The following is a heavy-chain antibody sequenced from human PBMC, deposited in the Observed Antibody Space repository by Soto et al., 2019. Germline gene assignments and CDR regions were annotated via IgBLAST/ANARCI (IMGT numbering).Heavy chain of an antibody. V-gene: IGHV3-7*01. CDR2: IKQDGSEK. CDR3: ARFTGYYYMDV. CDR1: GFTFSSYW. Sequence: EVQLVESGGGLVQPGGSLRLSCAASGFTFSSYWMSWVRQAPGKGLEWVANIKQDGSEKYYVDSVKGRFTISRDNAKNSLYLQMNSLRAEDTDVYYCARFTGYYYMDVWGKGTTVTVSS. D-gene: IGHD3-10*01. J-gene: IGHJ6*03.